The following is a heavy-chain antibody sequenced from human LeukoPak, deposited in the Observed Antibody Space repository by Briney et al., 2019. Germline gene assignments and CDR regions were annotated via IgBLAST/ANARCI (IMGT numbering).Heavy chain of an antibody. D-gene: IGHD3-9*01. CDR2: ISYDGSNK. V-gene: IGHV3-30*01. Sequence: PGGSLRLSCAASGFTFSSYAMHWVRQAPGKGLEWVAVISYDGSNKYYADSVKGRFTISRDNSKNTPYLQMNSLRAEDTAVYYCAAGYDIWYYFDYWGQGTLVTVSS. CDR3: AAGYDIWYYFDY. J-gene: IGHJ4*02. CDR1: GFTFSSYA.